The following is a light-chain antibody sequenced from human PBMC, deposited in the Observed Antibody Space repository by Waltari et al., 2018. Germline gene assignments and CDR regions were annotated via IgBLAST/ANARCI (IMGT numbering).Light chain of an antibody. V-gene: IGLV1-47*01. CDR1: SYHVGSNY. J-gene: IGLJ3*02. Sequence: QSVLSQPPSASGTPGQRVTISCSGTSYHVGSNYVYWYQHLPGTVPKLLIYRNDQRPAGVPDRFSGSKSGTSASLAISGLQSEDESDYYCAVWDDSLIGRVFGGGTKLTVL. CDR3: AVWDDSLIGRV. CDR2: RND.